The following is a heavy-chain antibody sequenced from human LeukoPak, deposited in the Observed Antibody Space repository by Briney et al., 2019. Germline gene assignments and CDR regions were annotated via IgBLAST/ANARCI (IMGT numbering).Heavy chain of an antibody. V-gene: IGHV3-7*01. J-gene: IGHJ4*02. CDR2: IKQDGSEK. D-gene: IGHD3-9*01. CDR1: GFTFNTYG. Sequence: GGSLRLSCAASGFTFNTYGMSWVRQAPGKGLEWVANIKQDGSEKYYVDSVKGRFTISRDNAKNSLYLRMNSLRAEDTAVYYCARDRSPFHDYDILTGYDYWGQGTLVTVSS. CDR3: ARDRSPFHDYDILTGYDY.